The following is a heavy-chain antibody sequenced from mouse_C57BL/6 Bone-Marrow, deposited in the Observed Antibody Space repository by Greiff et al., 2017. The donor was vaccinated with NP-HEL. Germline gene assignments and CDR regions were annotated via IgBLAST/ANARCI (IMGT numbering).Heavy chain of an antibody. CDR2: IYPGDGDT. V-gene: IGHV1-80*01. D-gene: IGHD1-1*01. Sequence: QVQLQQSGAELVKPGASVKISCKASGYAFSSYWMNWVKQRPGKGLEWIGQIYPGDGDTNYNGKFKGKATLTADKSSSTAYMQLSSLTSEDSAVYVCLIDYYGSSPYFDYWGQGTTLTVSS. CDR3: LIDYYGSSPYFDY. CDR1: GYAFSSYW. J-gene: IGHJ2*01.